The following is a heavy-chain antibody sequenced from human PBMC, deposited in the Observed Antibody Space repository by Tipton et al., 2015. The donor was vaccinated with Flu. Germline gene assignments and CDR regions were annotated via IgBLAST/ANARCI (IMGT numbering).Heavy chain of an antibody. CDR1: GFTFSSYE. V-gene: IGHV3-48*03. J-gene: IGHJ4*02. CDR3: ASEYSTSF. D-gene: IGHD1-26*01. Sequence: SLRLSCAASGFTFSSYEMNWVRQAPGKGLEWLSYISSSGSTISYADSVRGRFTISRDNAKNSLYLQLNSLRAEDTAVYYCASEYSTSFWGQGTLVTVSS. CDR2: ISSSGSTI.